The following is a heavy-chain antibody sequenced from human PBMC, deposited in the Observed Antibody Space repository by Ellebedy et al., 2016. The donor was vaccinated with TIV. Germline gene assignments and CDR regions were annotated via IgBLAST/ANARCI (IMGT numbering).Heavy chain of an antibody. J-gene: IGHJ6*02. D-gene: IGHD3-10*01. CDR2: INPSGGST. Sequence: ASVKVSCKASGYTFTSYYMHWVRQAPGQGLEYMGIINPSGGSTSYAQKLQGRVTMTRDTSTSTVYMELSSLRSEDTAVYYCARDEPYYYGSGSSNTDYYYYGMDVWGQGTTVTVSS. CDR3: ARDEPYYYGSGSSNTDYYYYGMDV. V-gene: IGHV1-46*04. CDR1: GYTFTSYY.